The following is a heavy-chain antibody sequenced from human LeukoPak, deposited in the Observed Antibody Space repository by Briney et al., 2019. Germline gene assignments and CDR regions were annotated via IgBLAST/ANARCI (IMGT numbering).Heavy chain of an antibody. Sequence: SVKVSCKPSGGTFSSYAISWVRQAPGQGLGWMGGIIPIFGTANYAQKFQGRVTITADESTSTAYMELSSLRSEDTAVYYCARAQVGGDSSSWYYFDYWGQGTLVTVSS. CDR3: ARAQVGGDSSSWYYFDY. CDR1: GGTFSSYA. CDR2: IIPIFGTA. J-gene: IGHJ4*02. V-gene: IGHV1-69*13. D-gene: IGHD6-13*01.